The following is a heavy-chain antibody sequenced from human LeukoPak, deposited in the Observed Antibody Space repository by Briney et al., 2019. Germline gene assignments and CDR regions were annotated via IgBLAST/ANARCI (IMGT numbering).Heavy chain of an antibody. J-gene: IGHJ4*02. CDR3: ARASSVPYYFDY. Sequence: ASVKVSRKASGGTFSSYAISWVRQAPGQGLEWMGGIIPIFGTANYAQKFQGRVTITTDESTSTAYMELSSLRSEDTAVYYCARASSVPYYFDYWGQGTLVTVSS. CDR1: GGTFSSYA. D-gene: IGHD5/OR15-5a*01. V-gene: IGHV1-69*05. CDR2: IIPIFGTA.